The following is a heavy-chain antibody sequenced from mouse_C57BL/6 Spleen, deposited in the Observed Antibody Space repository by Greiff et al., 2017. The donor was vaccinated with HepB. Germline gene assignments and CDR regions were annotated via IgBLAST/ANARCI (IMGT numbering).Heavy chain of an antibody. V-gene: IGHV5-6*02. CDR1: GFTFSSYG. CDR3: ARHGHDYDRGDYFDY. J-gene: IGHJ2*01. CDR2: ISSGGSYT. Sequence: DVMLVESGGDLVKPGGSLKLSCAASGFTFSSYGMSWVRQTPDKRLEWVATISSGGSYTYYPDSVKGRFTISRDNAKNTLYLQMSSLKSEDTAMYYCARHGHDYDRGDYFDYWGQGTTLTVSS. D-gene: IGHD2-4*01.